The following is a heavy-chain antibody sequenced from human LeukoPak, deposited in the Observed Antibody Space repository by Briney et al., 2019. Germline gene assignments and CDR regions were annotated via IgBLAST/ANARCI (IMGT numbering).Heavy chain of an antibody. CDR2: IYKSGSP. CDR3: VRGSTLRHYQY. J-gene: IGHJ4*02. D-gene: IGHD3-16*01. CDR1: GGSISSSSYY. Sequence: PSETLSLTWTVFGGSISSSSYYWGWIRRPPGKGLAWIGSIYKSGSPYYNPALKSRVTVSVDTSKNQFSLKLSSVTAADTAVYYCVRGSTLRHYQYWGQGTLVTVSS. V-gene: IGHV4-39*01.